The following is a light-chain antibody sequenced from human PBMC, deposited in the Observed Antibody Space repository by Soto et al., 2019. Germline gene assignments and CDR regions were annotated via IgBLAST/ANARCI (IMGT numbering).Light chain of an antibody. CDR1: QSVSSY. J-gene: IGKJ2*01. CDR3: QQRSNWPPDYT. Sequence: EIVLTQSPATLSLSPGERATLSCRASQSVSSYLAWYQQKPGQAPRLLIYDASNRATGIPARFSGSGSGTYFTLTISSLEPEDFAVYYCQQRSNWPPDYTFGQGTKLEIK. CDR2: DAS. V-gene: IGKV3-11*01.